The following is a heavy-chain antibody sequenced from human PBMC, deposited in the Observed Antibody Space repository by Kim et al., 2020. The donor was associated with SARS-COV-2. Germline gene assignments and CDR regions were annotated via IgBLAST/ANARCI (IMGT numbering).Heavy chain of an antibody. J-gene: IGHJ4*02. Sequence: GGSLRLSCAASGFTFGSYAMNWVRQAPGKGLEWVSGISGSGGSTYYADSVKGRFTISRDNSKNTLYLQMNSLRAEDTAVYYCAKDLNMGYGDFWGGYWGQGTLVTVSS. CDR3: AKDLNMGYGDFWGGY. CDR1: GFTFGSYA. CDR2: ISGSGGST. V-gene: IGHV3-23*01. D-gene: IGHD4-17*01.